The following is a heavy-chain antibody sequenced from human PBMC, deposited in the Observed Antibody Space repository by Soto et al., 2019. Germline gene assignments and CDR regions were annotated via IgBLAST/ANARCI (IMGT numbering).Heavy chain of an antibody. CDR3: ARVSGYSDGSFDY. Sequence: GASVKRSCKASGYTFTGYYMHWVRQAPGQGLEWMGWINPNSGGTNYAQKFQGRVTMTRDTSISTAYMELSRLRSDDTAVYYCARVSGYSDGSFDYWGQGTLVTVSS. CDR2: INPNSGGT. D-gene: IGHD5-18*01. J-gene: IGHJ4*02. V-gene: IGHV1-2*02. CDR1: GYTFTGYY.